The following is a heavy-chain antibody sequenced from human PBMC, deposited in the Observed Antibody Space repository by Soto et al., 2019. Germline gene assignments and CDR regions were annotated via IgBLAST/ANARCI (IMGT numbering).Heavy chain of an antibody. D-gene: IGHD5-18*01. Sequence: EVQLLESGGHLVQPGSSLRLSCAASGSSFRAYVMSWVRQAPGKGLEWVSAVRGRDDTTFYADSVKGRFTISRDIPKNTLFLQMSNLRVEDTAIYYCAKVPYSDDWRDWFDPWGQGTLVTVSS. J-gene: IGHJ5*02. V-gene: IGHV3-23*01. CDR1: GSSFRAYV. CDR3: AKVPYSDDWRDWFDP. CDR2: VRGRDDTT.